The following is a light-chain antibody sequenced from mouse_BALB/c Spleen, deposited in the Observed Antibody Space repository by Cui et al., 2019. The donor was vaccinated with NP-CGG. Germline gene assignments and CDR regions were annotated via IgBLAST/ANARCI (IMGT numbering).Light chain of an antibody. V-gene: IGLV1*01. Sequence: QAVVTSESALTTSPGETVTLTCRSSTGAVTTSNYANWVQEKPDHLLTSLIGGTNNRAPGVPARFSGSLIGDKAALTITGTQTEDEAIYFCALRYSNHWVFGGGTKLTVL. J-gene: IGLJ1*01. CDR1: TGAVTTSNY. CDR2: GTN. CDR3: ALRYSNHWV.